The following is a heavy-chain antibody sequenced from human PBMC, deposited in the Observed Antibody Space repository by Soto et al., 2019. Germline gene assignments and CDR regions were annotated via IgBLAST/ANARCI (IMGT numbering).Heavy chain of an antibody. CDR3: ARDPAPTTVTTAWYFDL. CDR1: GGTFSSYA. V-gene: IGHV1-69*13. D-gene: IGHD4-17*01. CDR2: IIPIFGTA. Sequence: SVKVSCKASGGTFSSYAISWVRQAPGQGLEWMGGIIPIFGTANYAQKFQGRVTITADESTSTAYMELSSLRSEDTAVYYCARDPAPTTVTTAWYFDLWGRGTLVTVSS. J-gene: IGHJ2*01.